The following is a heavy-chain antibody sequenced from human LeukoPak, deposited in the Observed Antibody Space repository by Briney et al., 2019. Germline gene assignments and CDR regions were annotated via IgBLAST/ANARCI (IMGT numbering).Heavy chain of an antibody. CDR2: ISGSGGGT. V-gene: IGHV3-23*01. J-gene: IGHJ4*02. D-gene: IGHD3-3*01. CDR3: ANLPIPYDFWSGYWAPDY. Sequence: GGSLRLSCAASGFTFSSYAMSWVRQAPGKGLEWVSAISGSGGGTYYADSVKGRFTISRDNSKNTLYLQMNSLRAEDTAVYYCANLPIPYDFWSGYWAPDYWGQGTLVTVSS. CDR1: GFTFSSYA.